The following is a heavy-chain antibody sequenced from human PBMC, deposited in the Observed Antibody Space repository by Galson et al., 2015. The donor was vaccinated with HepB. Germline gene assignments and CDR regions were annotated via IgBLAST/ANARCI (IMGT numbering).Heavy chain of an antibody. D-gene: IGHD7-27*01. J-gene: IGHJ4*02. CDR1: GYTFIRNG. CDR2: ISAYDGNT. Sequence: SVKVSCKASGYTFIRNGVSWVRQAPGQGLEWMGWISAYDGNTNYVHKFQGRVSMTTDTSTSTAYMELRSLRSDDTAVYYCARDSNWGSGYYFDYWGQGTLVIVSS. CDR3: ARDSNWGSGYYFDY. V-gene: IGHV1-18*04.